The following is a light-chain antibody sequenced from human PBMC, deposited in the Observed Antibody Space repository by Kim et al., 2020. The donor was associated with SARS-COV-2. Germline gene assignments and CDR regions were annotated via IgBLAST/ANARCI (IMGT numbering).Light chain of an antibody. CDR3: QQYGDAPQT. CDR2: EAS. CDR1: QHGSGRY. J-gene: IGKJ1*01. Sequence: SPGERAALSCRASQHGSGRYLAWYQHRTGQAPGLLIYEASTRAAGIPDRFSGSGSGTDFTLTISRLEPEDFAVYYCQQYGDAPQTFGQGTKVDIK. V-gene: IGKV3-20*01.